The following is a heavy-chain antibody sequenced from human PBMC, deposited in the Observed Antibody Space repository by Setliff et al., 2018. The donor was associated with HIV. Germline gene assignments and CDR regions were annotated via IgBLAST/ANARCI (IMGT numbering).Heavy chain of an antibody. J-gene: IGHJ4*02. Sequence: GGSLRLSCEASGFTFSAYAMYWVRQAPGLGLEWVALISYDGANEYYADSVQGRFTISRDSSKNTLYLQMNSLTTEDTAVYYCAKDKGQKYADYWGQGTMVTVSS. CDR2: ISYDGANE. V-gene: IGHV3-30*01. D-gene: IGHD3-10*01. CDR3: AKDKGQKYADY. CDR1: GFTFSAYA.